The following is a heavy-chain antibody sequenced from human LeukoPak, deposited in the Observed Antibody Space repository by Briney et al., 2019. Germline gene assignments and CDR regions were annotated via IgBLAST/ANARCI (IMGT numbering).Heavy chain of an antibody. CDR1: GYTFTSYY. D-gene: IGHD3-10*01. CDR2: IDPSAGGT. V-gene: IGHV1-46*01. Sequence: ASVKVSYKASGYTFTSYYIHWVRQAPGQGLEWMGIIDPSAGGTNYAQKFQGRVIMTRDMSTRTVYMEPSSLRSEDTAVYYCASLGSGSSPIVDFDHWGQGTQVTVSS. CDR3: ASLGSGSSPIVDFDH. J-gene: IGHJ4*02.